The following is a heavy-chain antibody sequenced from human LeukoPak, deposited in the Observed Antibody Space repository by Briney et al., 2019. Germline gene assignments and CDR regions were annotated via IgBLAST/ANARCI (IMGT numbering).Heavy chain of an antibody. CDR3: ASLTNWFDP. Sequence: SETLSLTGAVSGGSISSGGYSWSWIRQPPGKGLEWIGYIYHSGSTYYNPSLKSRVTISVDRSKNQFSLKLSSVTAADTAVYYCASLTNWFDPWGQGTLVTVSS. V-gene: IGHV4-30-2*01. CDR2: IYHSGST. D-gene: IGHD3-9*01. CDR1: GGSISSGGYS. J-gene: IGHJ5*02.